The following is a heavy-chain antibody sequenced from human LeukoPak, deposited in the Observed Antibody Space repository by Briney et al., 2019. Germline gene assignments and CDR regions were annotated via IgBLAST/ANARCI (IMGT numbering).Heavy chain of an antibody. V-gene: IGHV3-30*18. CDR2: ISYDGSNK. Sequence: PGGSLRLSCAASGFTFSSYGMHWVRQAPGKGLEWVAVISYDGSNKYYADSVKGRFTISRDNSKNTLYLQMNSLRAVDTAVYYCAKGRELEPFDYWGQGTLVTVSS. CDR1: GFTFSSYG. J-gene: IGHJ4*02. CDR3: AKGRELEPFDY. D-gene: IGHD3-10*01.